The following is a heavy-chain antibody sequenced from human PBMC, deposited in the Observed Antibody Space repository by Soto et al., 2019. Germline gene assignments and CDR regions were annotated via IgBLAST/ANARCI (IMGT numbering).Heavy chain of an antibody. CDR2: IYYSGST. D-gene: IGHD6-13*01. V-gene: IGHV4-39*01. J-gene: IGHJ4*02. Sequence: QLQLQESGPGLVKPSETLSLTCTVSGGSISSSSYSRGWIRQPPGKGLEWIGSIYYSGSTYYNPSLKSRVTISVDTSKNQFSLKLSSVTAADTAVYYCASPSYSNFLDYWGQGTLVTVSS. CDR3: ASPSYSNFLDY. CDR1: GGSISSSSYS.